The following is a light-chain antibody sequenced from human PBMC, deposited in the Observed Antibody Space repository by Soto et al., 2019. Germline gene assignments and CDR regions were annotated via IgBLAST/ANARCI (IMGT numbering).Light chain of an antibody. CDR3: QQHNRYSPAYT. V-gene: IGKV1-5*03. CDR1: QSISNW. J-gene: IGKJ2*01. Sequence: DIQMTQSLSTLSASVGDRVTITCRASQSISNWLAWYQQKPGKAPKLLIYKASTLESGVPSRFSGSGSGTEFTLTISSLQPDDFAAYYCQQHNRYSPAYTFGQGTKLEIK. CDR2: KAS.